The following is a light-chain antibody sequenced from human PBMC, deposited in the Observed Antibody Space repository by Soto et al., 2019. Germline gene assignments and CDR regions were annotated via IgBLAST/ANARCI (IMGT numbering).Light chain of an antibody. V-gene: IGLV2-14*01. J-gene: IGLJ3*02. CDR3: SSFTSSTYTLGV. CDR1: SSDVGGYNY. Sequence: QSALTQPASVSGSPGQAITISCTGTSSDVGGYNYVSWYQQYPGKAPKLIIYEVSNRPSGVSSRFSGSKSGNTASLTISGLQAEDAADYHCSSFTSSTYTLGVFGGGTKVTVL. CDR2: EVS.